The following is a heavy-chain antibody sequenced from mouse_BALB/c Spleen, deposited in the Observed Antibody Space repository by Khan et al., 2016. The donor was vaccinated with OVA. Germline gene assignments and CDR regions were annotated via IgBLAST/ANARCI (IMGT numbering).Heavy chain of an antibody. CDR1: GFSLNTYG. CDR3: ARNSYMYDFTY. Sequence: QVQLKQSGPGLVQPSQSLSITCTVSGFSLNTYGIHRIRQSQGKGLEWLGVIRSGGSTDYNGAFISRLNITKDNSKSQVFFKMNSLQADDTAIYYGARNSYMYDFTYWGQGTLVTVSA. D-gene: IGHD2-14*01. V-gene: IGHV2-2*01. CDR2: IRSGGST. J-gene: IGHJ3*01.